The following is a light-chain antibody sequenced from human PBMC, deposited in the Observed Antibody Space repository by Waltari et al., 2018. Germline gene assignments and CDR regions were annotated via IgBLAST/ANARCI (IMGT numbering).Light chain of an antibody. CDR3: LLFVGSGTWL. CDR1: SGPVSTNNS. V-gene: IGLV8-61*01. J-gene: IGLJ2*01. Sequence: QTVVTQEPSFSVSPGETVPLTCGLSSGPVSTNNSPRWYQQTPGQSPRTLIYTTNRRASGVPDRFSGSILGTKAALTITGAQADDESDYYCLLFVGSGTWLFGGGNRLTVL. CDR2: TTN.